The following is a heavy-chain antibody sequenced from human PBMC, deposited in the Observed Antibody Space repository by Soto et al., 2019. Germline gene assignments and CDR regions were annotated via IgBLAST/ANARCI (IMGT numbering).Heavy chain of an antibody. CDR1: GGTFSSYA. J-gene: IGHJ4*02. CDR2: IIPIFGTA. D-gene: IGHD6-6*01. V-gene: IGHV1-69*13. CDR3: ARFHSSSSGLFDY. Sequence: GASVKVSCKASGGTFSSYAISWVRQAPGQGLEWMGGIIPIFGTASYAQKFQGRVTITADESTSTAYMELSSLRSEDTAVYYCARFHSSSSGLFDYWGQGTLVTVSS.